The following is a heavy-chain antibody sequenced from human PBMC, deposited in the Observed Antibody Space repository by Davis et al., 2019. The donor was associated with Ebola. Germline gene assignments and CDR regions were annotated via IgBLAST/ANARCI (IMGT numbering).Heavy chain of an antibody. CDR1: GFTFSSYW. J-gene: IGHJ6*02. Sequence: GESLKISCAASGFTFSSYWMHWVRQAPGKGLVWVSRINSDGSSTSYADSVKGRFTISRDNAKNTLYLQMNSLRAEDTAVYYCANLGGTYYGMDVWGQGTTVTVSS. V-gene: IGHV3-74*01. D-gene: IGHD3-16*01. CDR2: INSDGSST. CDR3: ANLGGTYYGMDV.